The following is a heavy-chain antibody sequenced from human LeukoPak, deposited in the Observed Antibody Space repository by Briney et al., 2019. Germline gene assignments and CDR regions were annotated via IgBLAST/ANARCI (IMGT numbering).Heavy chain of an antibody. CDR3: ARVNGDTAMGYYFDY. CDR1: GFTVSSNY. J-gene: IGHJ4*02. V-gene: IGHV3-53*01. CDR2: IYSGGST. D-gene: IGHD5-18*01. Sequence: PGGSPRLSCAASGFTVSSNYMSWVRQAPGKGLEWVSVIYSGGSTYYADSVKGRFTISRDNSKNTLYLQMNSLRAEDTAVYYCARVNGDTAMGYYFDYWGQGTLVTVSS.